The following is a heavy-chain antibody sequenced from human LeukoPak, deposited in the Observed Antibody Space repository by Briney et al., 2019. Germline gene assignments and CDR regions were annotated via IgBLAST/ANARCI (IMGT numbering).Heavy chain of an antibody. D-gene: IGHD3-16*01. CDR1: GGTFSSYG. Sequence: SCKASGGTFSSYGMHWVRQAPGKGLEWVAFIRYDGSNKYYADSVKGRFTISRDNSKNTLYLQMNSLRAEDTAVYYCAKCLPLRSDDYAPFDSWGQGTLVTVSS. CDR3: AKCLPLRSDDYAPFDS. J-gene: IGHJ4*02. V-gene: IGHV3-30*02. CDR2: IRYDGSNK.